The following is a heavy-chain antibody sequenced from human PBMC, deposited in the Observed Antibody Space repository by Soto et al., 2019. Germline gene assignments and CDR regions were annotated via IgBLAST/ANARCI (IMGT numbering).Heavy chain of an antibody. V-gene: IGHV1-18*01. CDR1: GYIFNNYG. J-gene: IGHJ4*02. D-gene: IGHD7-27*01. CDR2: ITADNGDT. CDR3: ARRTLGSAIGIGEY. Sequence: QIQLVQSGAEVKVPGASVKVSCRASGYIFNNYGITWVRQAPGQGLEWMGFITADNGDTKFAEKLQGRVSMTTDTSTNTAYMELRKLRSDDTALYYCARRTLGSAIGIGEYWGQGTLVTVSS.